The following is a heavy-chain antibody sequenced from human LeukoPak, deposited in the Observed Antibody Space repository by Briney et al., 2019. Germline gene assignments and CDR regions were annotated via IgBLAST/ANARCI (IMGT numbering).Heavy chain of an antibody. CDR1: GFTFSIYG. D-gene: IGHD3-16*02. J-gene: IGHJ3*02. Sequence: PGGSLRLSCVASGFTFSIYGMYWVRQAPGKGLEWVAVIWYDGSNKNYADSVKGRFTISRDNSKNTLYLQMNSLRAEDTAVYYCASPLIDRQRAFDIWGQGTMVTVSS. V-gene: IGHV3-33*01. CDR2: IWYDGSNK. CDR3: ASPLIDRQRAFDI.